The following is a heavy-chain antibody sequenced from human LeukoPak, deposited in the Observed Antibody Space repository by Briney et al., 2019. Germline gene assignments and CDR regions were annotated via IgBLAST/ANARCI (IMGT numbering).Heavy chain of an antibody. D-gene: IGHD6-6*01. V-gene: IGHV3-30-3*01. CDR1: GFTFSSYA. CDR3: ARDREAARLDY. CDR2: ISYDGSNK. Sequence: GGSLRLSCAASGFTFSSYAMHWVRQAPGKGLEWVAVISYDGSNKYYADSVKGRFTISRDNSKNTLYLQMNSLRSDDTAVYYCARDREAARLDYWGQGTLVTVSS. J-gene: IGHJ4*02.